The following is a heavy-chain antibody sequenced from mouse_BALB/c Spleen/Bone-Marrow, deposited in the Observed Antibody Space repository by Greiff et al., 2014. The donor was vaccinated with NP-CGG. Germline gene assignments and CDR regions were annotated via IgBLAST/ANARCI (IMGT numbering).Heavy chain of an antibody. V-gene: IGHV5-6-5*01. CDR3: ARRYYGYWYFDV. J-gene: IGHJ1*01. Sequence: EVKLVESGGGLVKPGGSLKLSCAASGFTFSTYAMSWVRQTPEKRLEWVASIYSGGSTYYPDSVKGRFTISRDNARNILYLQMYSLRSEDTAMYYCARRYYGYWYFDVWGAGTTVTVSS. D-gene: IGHD1-1*01. CDR2: IYSGGST. CDR1: GFTFSTYA.